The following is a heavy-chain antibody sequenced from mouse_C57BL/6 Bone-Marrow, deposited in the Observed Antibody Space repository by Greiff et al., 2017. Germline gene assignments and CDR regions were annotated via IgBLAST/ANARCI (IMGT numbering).Heavy chain of an antibody. V-gene: IGHV5-15*04. J-gene: IGHJ1*03. CDR2: ISNLAYSI. CDR1: GFTFSDYG. Sequence: DVMLVESGGGLVQPGGSLKLSCAASGFTFSDYGMAWVRQAPRKGPEWVAFISNLAYSIYYADTVTGRFTISRENAKNTPYLEMSSLRSEDTAMYYCARRSKDWYFDVWGTGTTVTVSS. D-gene: IGHD2-5*01. CDR3: ARRSKDWYFDV.